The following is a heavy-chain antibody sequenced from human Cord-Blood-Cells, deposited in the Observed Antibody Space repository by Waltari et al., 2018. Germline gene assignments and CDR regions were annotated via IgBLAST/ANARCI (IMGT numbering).Heavy chain of an antibody. D-gene: IGHD4-17*01. J-gene: IGHJ2*01. CDR2: IYGGGST. CDR3: ARVHGDYWYFDL. CDR1: GLPVLSNY. V-gene: IGHV3-53*04. Sequence: EVQLLESGGGLVQPGGSLRRSCADSGLPVLSNYISWIRQAPGKGREWVSVIYGGGSTYYADSVKGRFTISRHNSKNTLYLQMNSLRAEDTAVYYCARVHGDYWYFDLWGRGTLVTVSS.